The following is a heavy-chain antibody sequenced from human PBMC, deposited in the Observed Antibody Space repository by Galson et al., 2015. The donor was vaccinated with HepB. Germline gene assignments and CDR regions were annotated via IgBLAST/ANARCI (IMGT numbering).Heavy chain of an antibody. CDR2: INAGNGNT. CDR3: ARVEGGYYDSSGYYPFSFYYYYGMDV. J-gene: IGHJ6*02. D-gene: IGHD3-22*01. CDR1: GYTFTSYA. V-gene: IGHV1-3*01. Sequence: SVKVSCKASGYTFTSYAMHWVRQAPGQRLEWMGWINAGNGNTKYSQKFQGRVTITRDTSASTAYMELSSLRSEDTAVYYRARVEGGYYDSSGYYPFSFYYYYGMDVWGQGTTVTVSS.